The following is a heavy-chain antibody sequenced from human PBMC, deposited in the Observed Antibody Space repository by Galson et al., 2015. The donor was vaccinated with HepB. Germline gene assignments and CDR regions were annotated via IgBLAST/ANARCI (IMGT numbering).Heavy chain of an antibody. Sequence: SLRLSCAASGFIVSANYMDWVRQAPGKGLEWVSIVYADGATYYADSVKGRFTISRDNSENTLYPQMNSLRADDTAVYYCASDSGSYLYHWGQGTLVTVSS. D-gene: IGHD1-26*01. CDR2: VYADGAT. J-gene: IGHJ4*02. CDR3: ASDSGSYLYH. CDR1: GFIVSANY. V-gene: IGHV3-53*01.